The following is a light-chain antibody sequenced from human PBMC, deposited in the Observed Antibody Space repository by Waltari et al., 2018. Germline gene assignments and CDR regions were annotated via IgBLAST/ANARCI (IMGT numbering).Light chain of an antibody. CDR2: VNSDGSH. CDR1: SGHSSNI. Sequence: QLVLTQSPSASASLGASFKLTCTISSGHSSNIITCLHQPPGKRPRYLMPVNSDGSHRKGDESPDRFSGSSSGGERDRTIYSRQSEDEDDCFCETGVHGTWVFDGETKLTVL. J-gene: IGLJ3*02. V-gene: IGLV4-69*01. CDR3: ETGVHGTWV.